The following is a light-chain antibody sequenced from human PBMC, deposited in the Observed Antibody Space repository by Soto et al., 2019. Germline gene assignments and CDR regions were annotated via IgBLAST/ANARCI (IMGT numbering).Light chain of an antibody. CDR2: VNSDGSH. Sequence: QSVLTQSPSASASPGASVKLTCTLSSGHSRNAIAWHQQQPEKGPRYLMKVNSDGSHTKGDGIPDRFSGSSSGAERYLTISSLQSEDEADYYCQTWGTGFHVFGTGNQLTVL. V-gene: IGLV4-69*02. CDR1: SGHSRNA. J-gene: IGLJ1*01. CDR3: QTWGTGFHV.